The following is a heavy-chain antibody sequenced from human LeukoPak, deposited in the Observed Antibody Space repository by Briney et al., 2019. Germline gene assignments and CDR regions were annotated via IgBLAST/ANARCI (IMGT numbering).Heavy chain of an antibody. J-gene: IGHJ4*02. V-gene: IGHV5-51*01. CDR2: IHPDGSDT. Sequence: AESLKISCTGSGYIFTLYWIGWVRQMPGKVVEWMGFIHPDGSDTRYSSADQVQGSTSVYKSITTASLQWSSLKVSDTAMYVCACAGRGGTYSFDYWGQGTLVTVSS. CDR3: ACAGRGGTYSFDY. CDR1: GYIFTLYW. D-gene: IGHD1-26*01.